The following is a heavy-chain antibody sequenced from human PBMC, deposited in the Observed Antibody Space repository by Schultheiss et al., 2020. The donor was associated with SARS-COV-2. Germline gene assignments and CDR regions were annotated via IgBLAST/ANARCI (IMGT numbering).Heavy chain of an antibody. D-gene: IGHD2-21*01. CDR3: AADVVVLPSAFDAFDI. Sequence: ASVKVSCKASGYTFTSYYMHWVRQAPGQGLEWMGIINPSGGSTSYAQKFQARVTVTRDFSTETAYMELSSLRSEDTAVYYCAADVVVLPSAFDAFDIWGQGTKVTVSS. V-gene: IGHV1-46*01. CDR2: INPSGGST. J-gene: IGHJ3*02. CDR1: GYTFTSYY.